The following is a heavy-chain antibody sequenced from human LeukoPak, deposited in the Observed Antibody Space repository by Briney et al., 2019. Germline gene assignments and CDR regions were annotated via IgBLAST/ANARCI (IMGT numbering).Heavy chain of an antibody. V-gene: IGHV1-69*13. CDR2: IISIFGTA. D-gene: IGHD5-12*01. Sequence: SVKVSCKASGGTFSSYAISWVRQAPGQGLEWMGGIISIFGTANYAQKFQGRVTITADESTSTAYMELSSLRSEDTAVYYCARDEGGYDLLVGWFDPWGQGTLVTVSS. CDR1: GGTFSSYA. J-gene: IGHJ5*02. CDR3: ARDEGGYDLLVGWFDP.